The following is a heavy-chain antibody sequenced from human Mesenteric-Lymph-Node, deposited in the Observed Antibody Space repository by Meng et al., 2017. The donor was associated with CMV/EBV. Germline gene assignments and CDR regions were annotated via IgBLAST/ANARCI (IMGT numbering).Heavy chain of an antibody. CDR1: GFTVNRNY. J-gene: IGHJ6*02. V-gene: IGHV3-21*01. CDR3: ARGSVLRYFDWLSAEVEDYYYYYGMDV. D-gene: IGHD3-9*01. CDR2: ISSSSSYI. Sequence: GGSLRLSCAASGFTVNRNYMTWVRQAPGKGLEWVSSISSSSSYIYYADSVKGRFTISRDNAKNSLYLQMNSLRAEDTAVYYCARGSVLRYFDWLSAEVEDYYYYYGMDVWGQGTTVTVSS.